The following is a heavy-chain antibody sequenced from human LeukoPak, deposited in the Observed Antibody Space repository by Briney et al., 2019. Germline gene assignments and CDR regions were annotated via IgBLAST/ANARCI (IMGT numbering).Heavy chain of an antibody. D-gene: IGHD2-2*02. CDR2: INWNGGST. CDR3: ARSRRLDCSSTSCYILYYYYYMDV. CDR1: GFTFDDYG. J-gene: IGHJ6*03. Sequence: GGSLRLSCAASGFTFDDYGMSWVRQAPGKGLEWVSGINWNGGSTGYADSVKGRFTISRDNAKNSLYLQMNSLRAEDTALYSCARSRRLDCSSTSCYILYYYYYMDVWGKGTTVTVSS. V-gene: IGHV3-20*04.